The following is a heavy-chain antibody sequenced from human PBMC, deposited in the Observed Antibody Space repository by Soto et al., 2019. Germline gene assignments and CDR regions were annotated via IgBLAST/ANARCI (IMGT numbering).Heavy chain of an antibody. Sequence: QVQLQESGPRLVKPSETLSLTCSVSGASISSSVSSWTWIRQPPGMVLECIGFMYHSGDSFYNPSLRSRVSISLATSDNHFSLKLTSMTAEDTAVYYCARGGRRFGELSGFEDWGPGALVTVSS. CDR1: GASISSSVSS. CDR2: MYHSGDS. J-gene: IGHJ4*02. CDR3: ARGGRRFGELSGFED. V-gene: IGHV4-30-4*01. D-gene: IGHD3-10*01.